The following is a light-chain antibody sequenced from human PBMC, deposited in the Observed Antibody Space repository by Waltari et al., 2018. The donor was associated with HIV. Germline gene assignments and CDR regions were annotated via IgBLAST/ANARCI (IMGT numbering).Light chain of an antibody. J-gene: IGLJ2*01. Sequence: SYELTQPPSLSVSPGQTASITCSADTSDAKYAYWYQQKPGRSPVLIIYQDTKRPSGIPERFSGSNSGNTATLTISGTQAMDEADYYCQAWDTRNVVFGGGTKLTVL. CDR1: TSDAKY. V-gene: IGLV3-1*01. CDR2: QDT. CDR3: QAWDTRNVV.